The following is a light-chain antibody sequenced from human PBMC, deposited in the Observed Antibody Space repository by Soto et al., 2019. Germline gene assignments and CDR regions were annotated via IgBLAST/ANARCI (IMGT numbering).Light chain of an antibody. CDR3: SSYTSSSTVV. V-gene: IGLV2-14*01. CDR2: EVS. Sequence: QSALTQPASVSGSPGQSITISFTGTSSDVGGYNYVSWYQQHSGKAPKLMIYEVSNRPSGVSNRFAGSKSGNTAPLTISGLQAEDEADYYCSSYTSSSTVVFGGGTKLPVL. J-gene: IGLJ2*01. CDR1: SSDVGGYNY.